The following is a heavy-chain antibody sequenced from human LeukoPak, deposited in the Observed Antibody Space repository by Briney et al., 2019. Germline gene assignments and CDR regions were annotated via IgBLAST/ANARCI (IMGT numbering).Heavy chain of an antibody. CDR2: INAGNGNT. J-gene: IGHJ5*02. V-gene: IGHV1-3*01. D-gene: IGHD6-19*01. CDR3: AREVAVAGTGWNWFDP. CDR1: GYTFSRYA. Sequence: VASVKVSCKAFGYTFSRYAMHWVRQAPGQRLEWMGWINAGNGNTKYSQEFQGRVTMTRDTSISTAYMELSRLRSDDTAVYYCAREVAVAGTGWNWFDPWGQGTLVTVSS.